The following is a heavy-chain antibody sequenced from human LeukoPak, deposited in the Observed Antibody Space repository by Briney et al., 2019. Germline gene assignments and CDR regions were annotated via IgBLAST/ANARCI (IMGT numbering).Heavy chain of an antibody. CDR3: ARQVPSSRRTPFDY. V-gene: IGHV4-39*01. CDR2: MYYSGST. CDR1: GGSINSTNHY. Sequence: SETLSLTCTVSGGSINSTNHYWGWIRQPPGKGLEWIGTMYYSGSTYYNPSLKSRVTISVDTSKNQFSLKLSSVTAADTAIYYCARQVPSSRRTPFDYWGQGTLVTVSS. D-gene: IGHD6-13*01. J-gene: IGHJ4*02.